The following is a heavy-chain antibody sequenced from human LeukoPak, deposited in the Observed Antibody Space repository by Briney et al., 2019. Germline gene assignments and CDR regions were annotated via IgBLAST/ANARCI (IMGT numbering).Heavy chain of an antibody. Sequence: GGSLRLSCPASGFTFSSYAMSWVRQAPGKGLEWVSAISGSGGSTYYADSVKGRFTISRDNSKNTLYLQMNSLRAEDTAVYYCAKDSPHSSGWYHPFYFDYWGQGTLVTVSS. V-gene: IGHV3-23*01. J-gene: IGHJ4*02. CDR1: GFTFSSYA. CDR3: AKDSPHSSGWYHPFYFDY. D-gene: IGHD6-19*01. CDR2: ISGSGGST.